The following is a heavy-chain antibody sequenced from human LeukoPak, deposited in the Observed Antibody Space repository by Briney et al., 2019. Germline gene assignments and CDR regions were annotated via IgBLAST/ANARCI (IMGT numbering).Heavy chain of an antibody. Sequence: PGGSLRLSCAASGFTFSSYAMSWVRQAPVKGLEWVSAISGSGGSTYYADSVKGRFTISRDNSKNTLYLQMNFLRAEDTAVYYCAKGHSVAFDYWGQGTLVTVSS. D-gene: IGHD6-13*01. CDR3: AKGHSVAFDY. V-gene: IGHV3-23*01. CDR1: GFTFSSYA. J-gene: IGHJ4*02. CDR2: ISGSGGST.